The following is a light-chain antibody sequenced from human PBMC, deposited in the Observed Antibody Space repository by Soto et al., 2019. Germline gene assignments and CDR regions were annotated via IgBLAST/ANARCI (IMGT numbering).Light chain of an antibody. J-gene: IGLJ1*01. CDR1: SSNIGTNT. V-gene: IGLV1-44*01. CDR3: AAWDDSLNGPV. Sequence: SVLTQPPSASGTPGQRVTISCSGSSSNIGTNTVAWYQQLPRMAPKLLIYSDNQRPSGVPDRFSGSKSGTSASLAISGLQSEDEADYYCAAWDDSLNGPVFGTGTKVTVL. CDR2: SDN.